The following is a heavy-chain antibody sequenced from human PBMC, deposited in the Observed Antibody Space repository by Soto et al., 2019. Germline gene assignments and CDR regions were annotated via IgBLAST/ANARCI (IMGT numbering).Heavy chain of an antibody. CDR2: ISYDGSNK. Sequence: PGGSLRLSCAASGVTFSSYAMHWVRQAPGKGLEWVAVISYDGSNKYYADSVKGRFTISRDNSKNTLYLQMNSLRAEDTAVYYCARDTTIFGVVIGCMDVWGQGTTVTVSS. V-gene: IGHV3-30-3*01. D-gene: IGHD3-3*01. CDR3: ARDTTIFGVVIGCMDV. J-gene: IGHJ6*02. CDR1: GVTFSSYA.